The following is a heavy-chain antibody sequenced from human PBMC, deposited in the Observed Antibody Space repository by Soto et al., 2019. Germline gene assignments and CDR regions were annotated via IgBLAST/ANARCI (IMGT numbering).Heavy chain of an antibody. D-gene: IGHD3-3*01. CDR2: ISYDGSNK. V-gene: IGHV3-30*18. CDR1: GFTFSSYG. J-gene: IGHJ6*02. CDR3: AKAMDYDFWTYYYYGMDV. Sequence: GGSLRLSCAASGFTFSSYGMHWVRQAPGKGLEWVAVISYDGSNKYYADSVKGRFTISRDNSKNTLYLQMNSLRAEDTAVYYCAKAMDYDFWTYYYYGMDVWGQGTTVTVSS.